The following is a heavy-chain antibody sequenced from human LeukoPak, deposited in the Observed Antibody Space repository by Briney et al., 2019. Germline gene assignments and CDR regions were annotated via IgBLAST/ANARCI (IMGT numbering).Heavy chain of an antibody. CDR1: GYTFTSYD. CDR3: ARLVTTVTTSDY. CDR2: MNPNSGNT. Sequence: GASVKVSCKASGYTFTSYDINWVRQATGQGLEWMGWMNPNSGNTGYAQKFQGRVTMTRNTSISTAYMELSSLRSEDTAVYYCARLVTTVTTSDYWGQGTLVTVSS. J-gene: IGHJ4*02. D-gene: IGHD4-11*01. V-gene: IGHV1-8*01.